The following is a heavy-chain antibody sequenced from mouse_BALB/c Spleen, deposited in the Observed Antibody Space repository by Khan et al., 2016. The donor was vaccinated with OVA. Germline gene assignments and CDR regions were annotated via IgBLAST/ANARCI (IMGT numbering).Heavy chain of an antibody. CDR1: GYTFSSYY. J-gene: IGHJ3*01. CDR3: ASSGYADPFAY. Sequence: QVQLQQSGAELVKPGASVKLSCKAPGYTFSSYYMHWVKQRPGQGLEWIGGINPTNGGPNFNEKFKTKATLTADKSSSTAYMHLSSLTSEDSAVXYCASSGYADPFAYGGQGTLVTVSP. D-gene: IGHD2-10*02. V-gene: IGHV1S81*02. CDR2: INPTNGGP.